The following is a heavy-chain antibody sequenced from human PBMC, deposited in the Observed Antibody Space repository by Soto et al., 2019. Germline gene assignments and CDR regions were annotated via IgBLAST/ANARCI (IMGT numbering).Heavy chain of an antibody. CDR3: ARGLVGATYFDY. V-gene: IGHV4-59*01. CDR2: IYYSGST. Sequence: ASETLSLTCTVSGGSISSYYWSWIRQPPGKGLEWIGYIYYSGSTNYNPSLKSRVTISVDTSKNQFSLKLSSVTAADTAVYYCARGLVGATYFDYWGQGTLVTVSS. CDR1: GGSISSYY. J-gene: IGHJ4*02. D-gene: IGHD1-26*01.